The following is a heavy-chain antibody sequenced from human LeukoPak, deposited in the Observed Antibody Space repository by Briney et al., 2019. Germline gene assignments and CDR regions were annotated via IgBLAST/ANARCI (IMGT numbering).Heavy chain of an antibody. CDR2: IYHSGST. CDR1: GYSISSGYY. V-gene: IGHV4-38-2*02. J-gene: IGHJ4*02. Sequence: PSETLSLTCTVSGYSISSGYYWGWIRQPPGKGLEWIGSIYHSGSTYYNPSLKSRVTISVDTSKNQFSLKLSSVTAADTAVYYCASFSGSYYHYWGQGTLVTVSS. D-gene: IGHD1-26*01. CDR3: ASFSGSYYHY.